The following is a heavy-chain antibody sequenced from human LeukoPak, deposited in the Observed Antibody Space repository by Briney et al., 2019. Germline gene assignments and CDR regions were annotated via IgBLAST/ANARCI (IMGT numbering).Heavy chain of an antibody. CDR3: ARADYVWGSYGY. CDR2: IYSGGST. J-gene: IGHJ4*02. CDR1: GFTVSSNH. D-gene: IGHD3-16*01. Sequence: PGGSLRLSCAASGFTVSSNHMSWVRQAPGKGLEWVSVIYSGGSTYSADSVKGRFTISRDNSKNTLYLQMNSLRAEDTAVYYCARADYVWGSYGYWGQGTLVTVSS. V-gene: IGHV3-53*01.